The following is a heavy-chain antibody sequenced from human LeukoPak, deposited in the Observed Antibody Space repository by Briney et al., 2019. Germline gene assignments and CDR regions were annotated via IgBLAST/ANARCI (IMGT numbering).Heavy chain of an antibody. V-gene: IGHV4-59*01. J-gene: IGHJ4*02. D-gene: IGHD6-19*01. Sequence: SETLSLTCTVSGASISSYYWSWVRQPPGEGLEWIGYIYYTGSTNYNPSLKSRVTLSVDTSKNQLSLNLRSVTAADTAVHYCARDRWLDFWGQGTLVTVSS. CDR2: IYYTGST. CDR1: GASISSYY. CDR3: ARDRWLDF.